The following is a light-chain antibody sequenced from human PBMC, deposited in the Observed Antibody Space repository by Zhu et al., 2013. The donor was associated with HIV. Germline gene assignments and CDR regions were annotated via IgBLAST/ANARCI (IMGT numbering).Light chain of an antibody. CDR2: WAS. Sequence: DIVMTQSPDSLAVSLGERATINCKSSQSVLYSSNNKNYLAWYQQKPGQPPKLLIYWASTRESGVPDRFSGSGSGTDFTLTISSLQPDDFATYYCQHYNSFSPNAFGQGTKLQIK. J-gene: IGKJ2*01. CDR3: QHYNSFSPNA. CDR1: QSVLYSSNNKNY. V-gene: IGKV4-1*01.